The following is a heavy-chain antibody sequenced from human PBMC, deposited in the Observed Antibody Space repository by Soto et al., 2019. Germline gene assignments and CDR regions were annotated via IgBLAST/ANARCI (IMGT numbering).Heavy chain of an antibody. D-gene: IGHD3-16*02. V-gene: IGHV3-23*01. Sequence: EVQLLESGGGLVQPGGSLTLSCATSGFTFSSYAMVWVRQAAEKGLEWVASISNNGDTAYYADSVKGRFTISRGNSEKTLYLQMKGLRAEDTAFYFCAKARVFIGAIVTLLDSWGQGTQVTVSS. J-gene: IGHJ4*02. CDR3: AKARVFIGAIVTLLDS. CDR2: ISNNGDTA. CDR1: GFTFSSYA.